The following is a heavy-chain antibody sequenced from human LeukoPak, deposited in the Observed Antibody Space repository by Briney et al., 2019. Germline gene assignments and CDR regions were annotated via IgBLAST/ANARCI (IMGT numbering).Heavy chain of an antibody. CDR2: IKQVGGPK. CDR1: GLTFSSYS. CDR3: AQEQVDSSGYYYVPNWFDP. Sequence: GGSLRLSCTASGLTFSSYSMSWVRQAPGKGLKWVANIKQVGGPKYYVDSVKDRFTISRDNAKNSLYLQMNSLRAEDTAVYYCAQEQVDSSGYYYVPNWFDPWGQGTLVIVSS. V-gene: IGHV3-7*01. D-gene: IGHD3-22*01. J-gene: IGHJ5*02.